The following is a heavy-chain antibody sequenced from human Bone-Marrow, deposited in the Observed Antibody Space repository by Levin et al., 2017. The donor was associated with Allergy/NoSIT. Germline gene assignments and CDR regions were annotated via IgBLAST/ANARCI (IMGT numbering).Heavy chain of an antibody. CDR1: GGSISSSSYY. J-gene: IGHJ4*02. CDR3: ARRVYSSGWYLVGATTIPTYFDY. Sequence: SQTLSLTCTVSGGSISSSSYYWGWIRQPPGKGLEWIGSIYYSGSTYYNPSLKSRVTISVDTSKNQFSLKLSSVTAADTAVYYCARRVYSSGWYLVGATTIPTYFDYWGQGTLVTVSS. D-gene: IGHD6-19*01. V-gene: IGHV4-39*01. CDR2: IYYSGST.